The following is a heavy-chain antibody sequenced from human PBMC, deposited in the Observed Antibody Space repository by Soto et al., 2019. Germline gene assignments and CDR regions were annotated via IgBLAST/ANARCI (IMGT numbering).Heavy chain of an antibody. V-gene: IGHV4-59*07. Sequence: SDTLSLTCTVSGCSISSYYWSWIRQPPGKGLEWIGYIYYSGSTNYNPSLKSRVTISVDTSKNQFSLNLSSVTAADTAVYYCAREKRDNWNQRLLDHWGQGTLVTVSS. D-gene: IGHD1-20*01. CDR2: IYYSGST. J-gene: IGHJ4*02. CDR1: GCSISSYY. CDR3: AREKRDNWNQRLLDH.